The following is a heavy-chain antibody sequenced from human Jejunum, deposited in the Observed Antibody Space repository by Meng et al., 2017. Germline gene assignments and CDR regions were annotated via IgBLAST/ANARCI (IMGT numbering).Heavy chain of an antibody. Sequence: SETLSLTCTVSGGSISSSSYYWGWIRQSPGKGLEWIGSIFYSGNTYYNPSLESRVTISVDTSKNQVSLQLTSLTAADTAVFYCAREKSRFGELELWGQGTLVTVSS. J-gene: IGHJ4*02. CDR2: IFYSGNT. D-gene: IGHD3-10*01. CDR1: GGSISSSSYY. CDR3: AREKSRFGELEL. V-gene: IGHV4-39*07.